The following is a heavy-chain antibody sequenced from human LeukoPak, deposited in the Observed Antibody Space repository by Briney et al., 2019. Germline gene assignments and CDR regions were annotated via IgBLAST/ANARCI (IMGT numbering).Heavy chain of an antibody. D-gene: IGHD6-13*01. J-gene: IGHJ4*02. CDR1: GFTFSSYA. Sequence: GGSLRLSCAASGFTFSSYAMSWVRQAPGKGLEWVSAISGRGGSTYYADSVKGRFTISRDNPKNPLYLQMNSLRAEDTAVYYCAKGGYSSSWYPFDYWGQGTLVTVSS. CDR2: ISGRGGST. V-gene: IGHV3-23*01. CDR3: AKGGYSSSWYPFDY.